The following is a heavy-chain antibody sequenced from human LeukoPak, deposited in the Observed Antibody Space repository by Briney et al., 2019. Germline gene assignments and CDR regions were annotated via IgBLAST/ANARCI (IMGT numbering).Heavy chain of an antibody. CDR2: ISGSGGST. V-gene: IGHV3-23*01. D-gene: IGHD6-13*01. J-gene: IGHJ4*02. CDR3: AKDHLRLPSAGHRLPDY. CDR1: GFTFSSYA. Sequence: GGSLRLSCAASGFTFSSYAMSWVRQAPGKGLEWVSAISGSGGSTYYADSVKGRFTISRDNSKNTLYLQMNSLRAEDTAVYYCAKDHLRLPSAGHRLPDYWGQGTLVTVSS.